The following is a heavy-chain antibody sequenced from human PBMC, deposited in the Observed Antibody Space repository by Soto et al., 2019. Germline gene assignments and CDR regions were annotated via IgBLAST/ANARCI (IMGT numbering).Heavy chain of an antibody. Sequence: QVQLVQSGAEVKKPGSSVKVSCKASGGTFSSYAISWVRQAPGQGLEWMGGIIPIFGTANYAQKFQGRVTITADESTSTAYTELSSLRSEDTAVYYCATSNWNYGGRTAFDYWGQGTLVTVSS. V-gene: IGHV1-69*01. J-gene: IGHJ4*02. CDR2: IIPIFGTA. CDR3: ATSNWNYGGRTAFDY. D-gene: IGHD1-7*01. CDR1: GGTFSSYA.